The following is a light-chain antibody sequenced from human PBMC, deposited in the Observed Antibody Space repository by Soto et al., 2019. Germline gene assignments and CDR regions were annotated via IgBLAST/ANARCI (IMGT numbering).Light chain of an antibody. CDR3: QQYYATPPYT. CDR1: QSVLYSSNNKNY. J-gene: IGKJ2*01. CDR2: WAS. Sequence: DIVMTQSPDSLAVSLGERATINCKSSQSVLYSSNNKNYLAWYQQKPGQPPTLLIYWASTRESGVPDRFSGSGSGTDFTLTISSLQAEDVAVYYCQQYYATPPYTFGQGTKVEIK. V-gene: IGKV4-1*01.